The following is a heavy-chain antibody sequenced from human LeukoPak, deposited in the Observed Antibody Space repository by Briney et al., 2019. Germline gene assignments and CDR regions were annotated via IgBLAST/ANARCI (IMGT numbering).Heavy chain of an antibody. D-gene: IGHD6-13*01. Sequence: GGSLRLSCAASGFTSSDHYMDWVRQAPGKGLEWVGRIRSKANRYSTEYAAPVKGRFTILRDDSKNSAYLQMSSLKTEDSAVYYCARGGPYSTSNYWGQGTLVTVSS. J-gene: IGHJ4*02. CDR1: GFTSSDHY. V-gene: IGHV3-72*01. CDR2: IRSKANRYST. CDR3: ARGGPYSTSNY.